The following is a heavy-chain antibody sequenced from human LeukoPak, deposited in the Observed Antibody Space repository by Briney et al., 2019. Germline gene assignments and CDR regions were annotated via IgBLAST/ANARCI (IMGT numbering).Heavy chain of an antibody. Sequence: GASVKVSCKASGYTFTSYYMHWVRQAPGQGLEWMGIINPSGGSTSYAQKFQGRVTMTRDTSTSTVNMELSSLRSEDTAVYYCAREAFTTVTSATDAFDIWGQGTMVTVSS. CDR3: AREAFTTVTSATDAFDI. CDR2: INPSGGST. V-gene: IGHV1-46*01. CDR1: GYTFTSYY. J-gene: IGHJ3*02. D-gene: IGHD4-17*01.